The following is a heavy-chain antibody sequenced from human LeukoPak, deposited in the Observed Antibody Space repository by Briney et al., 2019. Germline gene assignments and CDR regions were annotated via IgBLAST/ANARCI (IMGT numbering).Heavy chain of an antibody. Sequence: GGSLRLSCAASGFTVSSNYMSWVRQAPGKGLEWVSVIYSGGSTYYADSVKGRFTISRDNSKNTLYLQMNSLRAEDTAVYYCARDLVVPGWAAFDIWGQGTMVTVSS. V-gene: IGHV3-53*01. D-gene: IGHD2-15*01. CDR2: IYSGGST. CDR1: GFTVSSNY. J-gene: IGHJ3*02. CDR3: ARDLVVPGWAAFDI.